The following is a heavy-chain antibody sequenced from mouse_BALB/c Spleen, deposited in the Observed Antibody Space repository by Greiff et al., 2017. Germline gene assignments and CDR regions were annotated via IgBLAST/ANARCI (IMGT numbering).Heavy chain of an antibody. V-gene: IGHV1-20*02. CDR3: ARSPSYCDGWSPFDD. J-gene: IGHJ2*01. D-gene: IGHD1-1*01. CDR2: INPYNGDT. CDR1: GYSFTGYF. Sequence: VQLQQSGPELVKPGASVKISCKASGYSFTGYFMNWVMQSHGKSLEWIGRINPYNGDTFYNQKFKGKATLTVDKSSSTAHMELRSLASEDSAVYYCARSPSYCDGWSPFDDWGKGTTLTVSS.